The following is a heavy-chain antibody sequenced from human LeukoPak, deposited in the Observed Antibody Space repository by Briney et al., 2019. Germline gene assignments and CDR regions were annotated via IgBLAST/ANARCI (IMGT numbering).Heavy chain of an antibody. J-gene: IGHJ6*02. V-gene: IGHV3-11*01. Sequence: PGGSLRLSCAASGFTFSDYYRSWIRQAPGKGLEWFSYISGSGSTIYYADCVKGRFTISRDNANNSLYPQTHRLRAEDPAVYYCARAGYTAMYWATYGMDVWGQGTTVTVSS. CDR3: ARAGYTAMYWATYGMDV. D-gene: IGHD5-18*01. CDR2: ISGSGSTI. CDR1: GFTFSDYY.